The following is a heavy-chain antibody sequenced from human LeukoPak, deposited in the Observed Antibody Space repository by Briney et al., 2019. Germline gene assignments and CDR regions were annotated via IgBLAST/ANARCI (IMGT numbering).Heavy chain of an antibody. D-gene: IGHD3-10*01. J-gene: IGHJ4*02. Sequence: GSLRLSCAASGFTFNNYWMHWVRQAPGKGLVWVSLINADGSSTSYADSVKGRFTISRDNAKNTLYLQMNSLRAEDTAVYYCARDRGVSYFDYWGQGTQVTVSS. CDR1: GFTFNNYW. V-gene: IGHV3-74*01. CDR2: INADGSST. CDR3: ARDRGVSYFDY.